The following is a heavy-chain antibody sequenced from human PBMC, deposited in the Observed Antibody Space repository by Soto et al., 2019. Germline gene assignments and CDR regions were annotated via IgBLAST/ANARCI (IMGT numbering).Heavy chain of an antibody. D-gene: IGHD3-3*01. Sequence: QVQLVQSGAEVKKPGASVKVSCKASGYTFTRYYMHWVRQAPGQGLEWMGIINPSGGSTSYAQKVQGRVTMTRDTSTSTVYMELSSLRSEDTAVYYCARGRGLRFLELIWGQGTLVTVSS. J-gene: IGHJ4*02. CDR1: GYTFTRYY. CDR3: ARGRGLRFLELI. V-gene: IGHV1-46*01. CDR2: INPSGGST.